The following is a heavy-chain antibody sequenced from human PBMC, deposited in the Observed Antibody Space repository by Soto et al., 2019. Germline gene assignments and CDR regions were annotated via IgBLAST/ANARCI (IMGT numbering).Heavy chain of an antibody. V-gene: IGHV1-18*01. CDR1: GYTFTSYG. D-gene: IGHD3-22*01. CDR3: ARDPPSRYDSSGYEDY. CDR2: ISAYNGNT. J-gene: IGHJ4*02. Sequence: QVQLVQSGAEVKKPGASVKVSCKASGYTFTSYGISWVRQAPGQGLEWMGWISAYNGNTNYAQKLQGRVTMTTDTSTSTAYIELRSLRSDDTAVYYCARDPPSRYDSSGYEDYWGQGTLVTVSS.